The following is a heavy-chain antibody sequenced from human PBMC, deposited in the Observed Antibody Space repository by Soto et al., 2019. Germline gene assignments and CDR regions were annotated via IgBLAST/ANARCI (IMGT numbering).Heavy chain of an antibody. J-gene: IGHJ3*02. D-gene: IGHD5-12*01. Sequence: GGSLRLSCAASGFTFSSYAMHWVRQAPGKGLEWVAVISYDGSNKYYADSVKGRFTISRDNSKNTLYLQMNSLRAEDTAVYYCARTDIVATINAFDIWGQGTMVTVSS. CDR2: ISYDGSNK. V-gene: IGHV3-30*04. CDR1: GFTFSSYA. CDR3: ARTDIVATINAFDI.